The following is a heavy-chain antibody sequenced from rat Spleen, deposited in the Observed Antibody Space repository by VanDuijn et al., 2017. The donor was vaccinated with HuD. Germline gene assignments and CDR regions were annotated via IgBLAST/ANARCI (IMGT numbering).Heavy chain of an antibody. J-gene: IGHJ2*01. CDR2: ISYDGGST. CDR1: GFTFSDYY. Sequence: EVQLVESGGGLVQPGRSLKLSCAASGFTFSDYYMAWVRQAPTKGLEWVASISYDGGSTYYRDSVKGRFTISRDNAENTAYLQMTSLWSEDTATYYCAVAGYGYWGQGVVVTVSS. V-gene: IGHV5-20*01. D-gene: IGHD4-3*01. CDR3: AVAGYGY.